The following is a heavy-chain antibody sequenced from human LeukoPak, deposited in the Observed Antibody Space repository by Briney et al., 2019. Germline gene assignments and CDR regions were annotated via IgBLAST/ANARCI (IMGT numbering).Heavy chain of an antibody. CDR2: MNPNSGNT. D-gene: IGHD1-26*01. CDR1: GYTFTSYD. J-gene: IGHJ4*02. CDR3: ARVFRGRYNYLRVFDY. V-gene: IGHV1-8*01. Sequence: ASLKVSCKASGYTFTSYDINWVRQATGQGLEWMGWMNPNSGNTGYAQKLQGRVTMTRNTSISTAYMELSSLRSEDTAVYYCARVFRGRYNYLRVFDYWGQGTLVTVSS.